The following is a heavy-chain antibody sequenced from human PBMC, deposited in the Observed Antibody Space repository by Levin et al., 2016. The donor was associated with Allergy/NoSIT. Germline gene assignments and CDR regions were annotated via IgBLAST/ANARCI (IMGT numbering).Heavy chain of an antibody. D-gene: IGHD3-22*01. CDR2: IWYDGSNK. CDR3: ARDRGTMIAIYYYYGMDV. V-gene: IGHV3-33*01. Sequence: WIRQPPGKGLEWVAVIWYDGSNKYYADSVKGRFTISRDNSKNTLYLQMNSLRAEDTAVYYCARDRGTMIAIYYYYGMDVWGQGTTVTVSS. J-gene: IGHJ6*02.